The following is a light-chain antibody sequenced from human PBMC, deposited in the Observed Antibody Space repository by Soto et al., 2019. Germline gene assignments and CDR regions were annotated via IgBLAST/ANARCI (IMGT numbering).Light chain of an antibody. CDR2: DAS. V-gene: IGKV1D-13*01. Sequence: TQTPLSLSVAPGQPASISFKSSQGIHTALAWYQQKPGNAPMLLIYDASTVEAGVPSRFSGSGSGTDFTLTISSLQPEDFAIYYCQQFSNYPHVFGQGTRLEIK. CDR1: QGIHTA. CDR3: QQFSNYPHV. J-gene: IGKJ5*01.